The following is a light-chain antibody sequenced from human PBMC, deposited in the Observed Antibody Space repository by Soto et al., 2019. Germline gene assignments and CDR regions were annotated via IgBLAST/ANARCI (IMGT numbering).Light chain of an antibody. CDR3: QQYGSSPWT. Sequence: EMVLTQSPGTLSLSPGDRATLSCRASQSVSNSYLAWYQQKPGQAPRPLISGASRRATGVPDRFSGSGSGTDFTLTISRLEPEDFAVYYCQQYGSSPWTFGQGTKVDIK. V-gene: IGKV3-20*01. J-gene: IGKJ1*01. CDR1: QSVSNSY. CDR2: GAS.